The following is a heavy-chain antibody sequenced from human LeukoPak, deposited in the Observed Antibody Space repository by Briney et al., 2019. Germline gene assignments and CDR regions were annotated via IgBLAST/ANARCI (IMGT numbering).Heavy chain of an antibody. CDR2: ISGSGGST. J-gene: IGHJ6*02. D-gene: IGHD1-7*01. CDR1: GFTFSSYA. V-gene: IGHV3-23*01. CDR3: AKGPGTSSLVYYYGMDV. Sequence: AGGSLRLSCAASGFTFSSYAMSWVRQAPGKGLEWVSAISGSGGSTYYADSVKGRFTISRDNSKNTLYLQMNSLRAEDTAVYYCAKGPGTSSLVYYYGMDVWGQGTTVTVSS.